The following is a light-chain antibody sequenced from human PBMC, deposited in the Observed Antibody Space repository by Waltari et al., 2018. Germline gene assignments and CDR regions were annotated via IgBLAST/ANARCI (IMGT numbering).Light chain of an antibody. CDR2: EVR. J-gene: IGLJ2*01. V-gene: IGLV2-14*01. CDR1: SRDVGTYKY. Sequence: QPALTQPASVSGSPGQSLPISCTGTSRDVGTYKYVSWYQQHPDKAPTLMIYEVRNRPSGVSNRFSGSKSGNTASLTISGLQAEDEADYYCSSYTSSTTLVFGGGTKLTVL. CDR3: SSYTSSTTLV.